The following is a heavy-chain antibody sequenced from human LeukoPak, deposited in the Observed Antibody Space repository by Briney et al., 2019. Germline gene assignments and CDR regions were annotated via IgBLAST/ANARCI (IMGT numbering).Heavy chain of an antibody. CDR1: GGSISSGGYY. CDR2: IYYSGST. J-gene: IGHJ4*02. V-gene: IGHV4-31*03. Sequence: SETLSLTCTVSGGSISSGGYYWSWIRQHPGKGLEWIGYIYYSGSTYYNPSLKSRVTISVDTSKNQFSLKLSSVTAADTAVYYCARSSYYYGSGSSTFDYWGQGTLVTVSS. CDR3: ARSSYYYGSGSSTFDY. D-gene: IGHD3-10*01.